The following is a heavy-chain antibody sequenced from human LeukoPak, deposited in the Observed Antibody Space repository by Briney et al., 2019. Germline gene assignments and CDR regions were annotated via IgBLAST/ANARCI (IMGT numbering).Heavy chain of an antibody. J-gene: IGHJ6*03. Sequence: SETLSLTCTVSGGSISSSSYYWGWIRQPPGKGLEWIGYIYYSGSTYYNPSLKSRVTISVDTSKNQFSLKLSSVTAADTAVYYCASSIVVVPAAMDYYYMDVWGKGTTVTVSS. V-gene: IGHV4-30-4*08. D-gene: IGHD2-2*01. CDR1: GGSISSSSYY. CDR2: IYYSGST. CDR3: ASSIVVVPAAMDYYYMDV.